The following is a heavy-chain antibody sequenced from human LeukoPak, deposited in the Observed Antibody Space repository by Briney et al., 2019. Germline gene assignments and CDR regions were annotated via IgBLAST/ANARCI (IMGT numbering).Heavy chain of an antibody. V-gene: IGHV3-23*01. J-gene: IGHJ4*02. CDR3: ARRGSYFPFDY. CDR2: ISDNGGNT. Sequence: GGSLRLYCAASGFTFSHYGMSWVRQAPGKGLEWVSTISDNGGNTYYADSVKGRFTISRDNSKNTLYLHMNSLRVEDTAVYYCARRGSYFPFDYWGQGTLATVSS. CDR1: GFTFSHYG. D-gene: IGHD3-10*01.